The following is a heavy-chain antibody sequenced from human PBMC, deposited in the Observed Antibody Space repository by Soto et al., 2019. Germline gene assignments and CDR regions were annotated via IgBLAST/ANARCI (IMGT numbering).Heavy chain of an antibody. V-gene: IGHV4-31*02. CDR3: ARGYDSSGDTFDY. Sequence: SETLSLTCPVSGGSISSGGYYWSWIRQHPGKGLEWIGYIYYSGSTYYNPSLKSRVTISVDTSKNQFSLKLSSVTAADTAVYYCARGYDSSGDTFDYWGQGTLVTVSS. D-gene: IGHD3-22*01. J-gene: IGHJ4*02. CDR1: GGSISSGGYY. CDR2: IYYSGST.